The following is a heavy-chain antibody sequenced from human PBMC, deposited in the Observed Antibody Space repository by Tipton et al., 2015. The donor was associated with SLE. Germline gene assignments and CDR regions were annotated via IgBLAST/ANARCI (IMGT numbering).Heavy chain of an antibody. Sequence: QSGAEVKKPGASVKVSCKASGYTFTSYAMHWVRQAPGQRLEWMGWINAGNGNTKYSQKFQGRVTITRDTSASTVYMELRSLRAEDSAVYYWARFVFFTKGQRVPGGGFDIWGQGTLFAASS. V-gene: IGHV1-3*01. CDR2: INAGNGNT. J-gene: IGHJ3*02. D-gene: IGHD6-25*01. CDR1: GYTFTSYA. CDR3: ARFVFFTKGQRVPGGGFDI.